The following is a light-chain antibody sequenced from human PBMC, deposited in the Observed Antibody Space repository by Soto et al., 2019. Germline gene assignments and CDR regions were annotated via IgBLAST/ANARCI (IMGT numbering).Light chain of an antibody. CDR2: EVS. V-gene: IGLV2-14*01. Sequence: QSVLTQPASVSGSPGQSITISCTGTSSDVGGYNYVSWYQQHPGKAPKLMIYEVSNRPSGVSNRFSGSKSGNTASLTISGLQAEDEADYYCSSYTSSSTVPWVFGGGTKVTVL. J-gene: IGLJ3*02. CDR1: SSDVGGYNY. CDR3: SSYTSSSTVPWV.